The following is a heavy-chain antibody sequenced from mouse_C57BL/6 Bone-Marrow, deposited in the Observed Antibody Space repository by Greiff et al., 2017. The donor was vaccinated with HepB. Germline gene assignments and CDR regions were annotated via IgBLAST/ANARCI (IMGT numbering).Heavy chain of an antibody. CDR1: GYTFTSYW. D-gene: IGHD2-5*01. J-gene: IGHJ3*01. CDR3: ARKPSNYEGGFAY. Sequence: QVQLQQPVAELVRPGTSVKLSCKASGYTFTSYWMHWVKQRPGQGLEWIGVIDPSDSYTNYNQKFKGKATLTVDTSSSTAYMQLSSLTSEDSAVYYCARKPSNYEGGFAYWGQGTLVTVSA. CDR2: IDPSDSYT. V-gene: IGHV1-59*01.